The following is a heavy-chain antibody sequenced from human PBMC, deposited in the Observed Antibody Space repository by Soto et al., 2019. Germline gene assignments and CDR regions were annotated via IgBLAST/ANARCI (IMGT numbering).Heavy chain of an antibody. CDR3: ACGRYCTNGVCYTSSSWYFY. CDR2: IYYSGST. V-gene: IGHV4-39*01. CDR1: GGSISSSSYY. J-gene: IGHJ4*02. D-gene: IGHD2-8*01. Sequence: PSETLSLTCTVSGGSISSSSYYWGWIRQPPGKGLEWIGSIYYSGSTYYNPSLKSRVTISVDTSKNQFSLKLSSVTAADTAVYYCACGRYCTNGVCYTSSSWYFYWGQGTLVTVSS.